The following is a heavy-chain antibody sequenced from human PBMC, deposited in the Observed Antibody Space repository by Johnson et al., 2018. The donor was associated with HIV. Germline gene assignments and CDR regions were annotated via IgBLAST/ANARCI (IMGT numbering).Heavy chain of an antibody. J-gene: IGHJ3*02. CDR1: GFTFSSYG. CDR2: IWYDGSNK. CDR3: ARWGTVTTDAFDI. V-gene: IGHV3-33*01. D-gene: IGHD4-17*01. Sequence: QVQLVESGGGVVQPGRSLRLSCAASGFTFSSYGMHWVRQAPGKGLEWVAVIWYDGSNKYYADSVKGRFTISRDNSKNTLYLQMNSLRAGDTAVYYCARWGTVTTDAFDIWGQGTMVTVSS.